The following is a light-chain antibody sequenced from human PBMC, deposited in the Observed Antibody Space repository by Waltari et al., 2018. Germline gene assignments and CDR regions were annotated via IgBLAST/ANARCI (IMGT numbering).Light chain of an antibody. V-gene: IGLV2-14*01. CDR1: SSDVGVYNY. J-gene: IGLJ3*02. CDR3: SSYTSSSTWV. CDR2: EVS. Sequence: QSALTQPASVSGSPGQSISISCTGTSSDVGVYNYVSWYQQHPGKAPKLMIYEVSKRPSGGSNRFSGPKSDNTASLTIAGLQAEDEADYYCSSYTSSSTWVFGGGTKLTVL.